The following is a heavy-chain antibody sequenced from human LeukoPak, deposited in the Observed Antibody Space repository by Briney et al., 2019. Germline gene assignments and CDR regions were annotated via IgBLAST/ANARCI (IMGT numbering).Heavy chain of an antibody. CDR3: AKDLTPHYDILTGYWDSGGDY. Sequence: STYYAASVKGRFTISRDNSKNTLYLQMNSLRAEDTAVYYCAKDLTPHYDILTGYWDSGGDYWGQGTLVTVSS. D-gene: IGHD3-9*01. CDR2: ST. V-gene: IGHV3-23*01. J-gene: IGHJ4*02.